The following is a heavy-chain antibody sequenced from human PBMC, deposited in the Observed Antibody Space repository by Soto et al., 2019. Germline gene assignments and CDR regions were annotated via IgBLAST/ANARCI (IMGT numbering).Heavy chain of an antibody. D-gene: IGHD3-22*01. Sequence: PWGSLRLSCAASGFTFSSHGMSWVRQAPGKGPEWVSAISYSGRSTYYADSVKGRFTLSRDNSKNTLYLQMNSLRAEDTAVFYCAKDTGMVVVINDYFDYWGQGTLVTVSS. J-gene: IGHJ4*02. V-gene: IGHV3-23*01. CDR3: AKDTGMVVVINDYFDY. CDR2: ISYSGRST. CDR1: GFTFSSHG.